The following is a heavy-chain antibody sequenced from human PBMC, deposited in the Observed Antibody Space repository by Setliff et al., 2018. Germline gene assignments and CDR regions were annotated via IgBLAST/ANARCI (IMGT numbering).Heavy chain of an antibody. V-gene: IGHV1-8*03. CDR1: GYSFTNYG. CDR2: MNPNSGNT. D-gene: IGHD3-10*01. J-gene: IGHJ6*02. Sequence: ASVKVSCKASGYSFTNYGVSWVRQAPGQGLEWMGWMNPNSGNTGYAQKFQGRVTITADKSTSTAYMELSSLRSEDTAVYYCAVDGSGSYYYSDYYYGMDVWGQGTTVTVSS. CDR3: AVDGSGSYYYSDYYYGMDV.